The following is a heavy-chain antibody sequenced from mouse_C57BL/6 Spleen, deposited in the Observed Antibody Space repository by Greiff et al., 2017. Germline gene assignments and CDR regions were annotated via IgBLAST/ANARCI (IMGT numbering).Heavy chain of an antibody. CDR1: GYSFTDYN. Sequence: VHVKQSGPELVKPGASVKISCKASGYSFTDYNMNWVKQSNGKSLEWIGVINPNYGTTSYNQKFKGKATLTVDQSSSTAYMQLNSLTSEDSAVYYCARERDYYGSSYVAWFAYWGQGTLVTVSA. D-gene: IGHD1-1*01. V-gene: IGHV1-39*01. J-gene: IGHJ3*01. CDR2: INPNYGTT. CDR3: ARERDYYGSSYVAWFAY.